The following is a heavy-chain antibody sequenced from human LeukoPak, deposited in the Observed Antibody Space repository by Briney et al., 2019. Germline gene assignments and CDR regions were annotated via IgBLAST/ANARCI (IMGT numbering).Heavy chain of an antibody. CDR2: ICISGETS. CDR1: GFTFSGHY. V-gene: IGHV3-11*01. CDR3: TRYGDSANKVDL. D-gene: IGHD7-27*01. J-gene: IGHJ4*02. Sequence: GGSLRLSCAASGFTFSGHYMSWIRQAPGKGLEWLSHICISGETSYNADSVKGRLTISRDYGKSTLHLQMYSPRDEDTAVYYCTRYGDSANKVDLWGQGTLVTVSS.